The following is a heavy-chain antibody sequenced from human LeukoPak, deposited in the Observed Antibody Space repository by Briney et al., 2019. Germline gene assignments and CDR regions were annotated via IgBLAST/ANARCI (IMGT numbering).Heavy chain of an antibody. D-gene: IGHD3-3*01. CDR3: ARDASWSGYPDY. J-gene: IGHJ4*02. V-gene: IGHV3-30-3*01. CDR2: ISYDGSNK. CDR1: GFTFSSYA. Sequence: GGSLRLSCAASGFTFSSYAMHWVRQAPGKGLEWVAVISYDGSNKYYADSVKGRFTISRDNAKNTLYLQMNSLRAEDTAVYYCARDASWSGYPDYWGQGTLVTVSS.